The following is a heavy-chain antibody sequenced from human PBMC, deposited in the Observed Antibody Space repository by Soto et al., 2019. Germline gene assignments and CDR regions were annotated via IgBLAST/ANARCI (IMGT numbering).Heavy chain of an antibody. D-gene: IGHD3-10*01. V-gene: IGHV3-23*05. CDR3: VRDLNYKFFFDL. CDR2: IHKTGTIT. J-gene: IGHJ4*02. Sequence: EGQVVESGGDLVQPGDSLTISCAASGFTFSTYAMSWVRQAPGKGLEWVSGIHKTGTITFYADSVKGRFTISRDTSKNTLYLHMRSLRDGDTAVYYCVRDLNYKFFFDLWGQGTLVTVSS. CDR1: GFTFSTYA.